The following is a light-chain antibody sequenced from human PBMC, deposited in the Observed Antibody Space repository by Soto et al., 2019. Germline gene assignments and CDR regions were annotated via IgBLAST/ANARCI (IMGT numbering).Light chain of an antibody. CDR2: DVS. CDR3: SSYTRTNSWV. CDR1: SSGVGGYNY. J-gene: IGLJ3*02. V-gene: IGLV2-14*01. Sequence: QSALTQSASVSGSHGQSITISCTGTSSGVGGYNYVSWYQQHPGKAPKLIIYDVSNRPSGVSTRFSGYKSGNTASLPISGLQAEDEADYSCSSYTRTNSWVFGGETKLTVL.